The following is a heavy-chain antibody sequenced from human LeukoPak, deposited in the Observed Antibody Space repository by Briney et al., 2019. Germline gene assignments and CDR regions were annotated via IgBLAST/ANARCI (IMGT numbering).Heavy chain of an antibody. CDR1: GGSISSYY. Sequence: SETLSLTCTVSGGSISSYYWSRIRQPAGKGLEWIGRIYTSGSTNYNPSLKSRVTMSVDTSKNQFSLKLSSVTAADTAVYYCARDDLVLMVYAPPQGYWGQGTLVTVSS. CDR2: IYTSGST. D-gene: IGHD2-8*01. CDR3: ARDDLVLMVYAPPQGY. V-gene: IGHV4-4*07. J-gene: IGHJ4*02.